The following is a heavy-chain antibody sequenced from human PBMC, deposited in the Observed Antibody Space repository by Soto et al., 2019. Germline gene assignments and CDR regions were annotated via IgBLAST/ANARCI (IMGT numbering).Heavy chain of an antibody. D-gene: IGHD6-25*01. CDR2: IYYSGST. V-gene: IGHV4-39*01. J-gene: IGHJ2*01. CDR3: ARRRSGCLGYFDL. CDR1: GGSISSSSYY. Sequence: QLQLQESGPGLVKPSETLSLTCTVSGGSISSSSYYWGWIRQPPGKGLEWIGSIYYSGSTYYNPSLKSRVTISVDTSKNQFSLKLSSVTAADTAVYYCARRRSGCLGYFDLWGRGTLVTVSS.